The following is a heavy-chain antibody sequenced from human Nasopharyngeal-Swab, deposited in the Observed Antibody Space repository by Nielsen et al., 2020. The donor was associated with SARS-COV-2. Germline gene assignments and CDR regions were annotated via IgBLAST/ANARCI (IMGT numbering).Heavy chain of an antibody. J-gene: IGHJ4*02. D-gene: IGHD4-17*01. CDR2: IYSGGST. Sequence: WTRQPPGKGLEWVSVIYSGGSTYYADSVKGRFTISRDNSKNTLYLQMNSLRAEDTAVYYCARGQYGDYGDYWGQGTLVTVSS. V-gene: IGHV3-53*01. CDR3: ARGQYGDYGDY.